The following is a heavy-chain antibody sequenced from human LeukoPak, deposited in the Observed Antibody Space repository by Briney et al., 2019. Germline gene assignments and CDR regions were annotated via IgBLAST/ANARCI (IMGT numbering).Heavy chain of an antibody. D-gene: IGHD3-22*01. CDR2: ISAYNGNT. CDR3: AREDYYDSGSSDY. J-gene: IGHJ4*02. Sequence: ASVKVSCKASGYTFTTYAINWVRQAPGQGLEWMGWISAYNGNTNYAQKLQGRVTITRNTSISTAYMELSSLRSEDTAIYYCAREDYYDSGSSDYWGQGTLVTVSS. V-gene: IGHV1-8*03. CDR1: GYTFTTYA.